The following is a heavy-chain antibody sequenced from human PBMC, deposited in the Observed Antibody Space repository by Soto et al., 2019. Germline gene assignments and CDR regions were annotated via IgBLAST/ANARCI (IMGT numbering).Heavy chain of an antibody. J-gene: IGHJ3*02. V-gene: IGHV1-69*04. CDR3: ARGYSSGWDDAFDI. Sequence: SVKVSCKASGYTFTSYDINWVRQAPGQGLEWMGRIIPILGIANYAQKFQGRVTITADKSTSTAYMELSSLRSEDTAVYYCARGYSSGWDDAFDIWGQGTMVTVS. CDR2: IIPILGIA. CDR1: GYTFTSYD. D-gene: IGHD6-19*01.